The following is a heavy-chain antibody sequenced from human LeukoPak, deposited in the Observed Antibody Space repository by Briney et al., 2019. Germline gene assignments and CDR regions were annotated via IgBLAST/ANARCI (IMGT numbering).Heavy chain of an antibody. Sequence: ASVKVSCKASGGTFSSYAVSWVRQAPGQGLEWMGGIIPIFGTANYAQKFQGRVTITADESTSTAYMELSSLRSEDTAVYYCASYVWGSFFDYWGQGTLVTVSS. CDR1: GGTFSSYA. CDR3: ASYVWGSFFDY. J-gene: IGHJ4*02. D-gene: IGHD3-16*01. CDR2: IIPIFGTA. V-gene: IGHV1-69*13.